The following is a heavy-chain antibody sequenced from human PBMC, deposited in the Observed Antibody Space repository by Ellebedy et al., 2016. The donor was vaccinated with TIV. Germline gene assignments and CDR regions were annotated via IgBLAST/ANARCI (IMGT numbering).Heavy chain of an antibody. J-gene: IGHJ5*01. V-gene: IGHV1-18*04. CDR1: GYTFTSHG. D-gene: IGHD4/OR15-4a*01. CDR3: ARDMAPRWAVVTLVRVSDS. Sequence: ASVKVSXXASGYTFTSHGISWVRQAPGQGLEWMGWISTYNGNTNYVQKFQGRVTMTTDTSTTTAYMELRSLRSDDTAVYYCARDMAPRWAVVTLVRVSDSWGQGTLVTVSS. CDR2: ISTYNGNT.